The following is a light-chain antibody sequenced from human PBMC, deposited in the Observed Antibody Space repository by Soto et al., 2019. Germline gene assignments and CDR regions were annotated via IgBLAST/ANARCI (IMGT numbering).Light chain of an antibody. Sequence: EIMLTQSPGTLSLSPGETATLSCRASQTVNSDYLAWFQQRPGQAPRLLIYGASTRATGIPARFSGSGSGTDFTLTISSLEPEDFAVYYCQHRSNWPPITFGLGTRLEIK. J-gene: IGKJ5*01. V-gene: IGKV3-11*01. CDR2: GAS. CDR3: QHRSNWPPIT. CDR1: QTVNSDY.